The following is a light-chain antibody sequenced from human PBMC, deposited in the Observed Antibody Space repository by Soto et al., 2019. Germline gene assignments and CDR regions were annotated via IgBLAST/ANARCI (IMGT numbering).Light chain of an antibody. Sequence: DIQMTQSPSSLSASVGDRVTITCQASQDITKYVNWYLQKPAKAPKLLISAASNSETGVPSRFSGSGSGTHCTFTINSLQPEDIATYYCQQYHNLPLTFRGGTKVEI. V-gene: IGKV1-33*01. CDR1: QDITKY. CDR2: AAS. CDR3: QQYHNLPLT. J-gene: IGKJ4*01.